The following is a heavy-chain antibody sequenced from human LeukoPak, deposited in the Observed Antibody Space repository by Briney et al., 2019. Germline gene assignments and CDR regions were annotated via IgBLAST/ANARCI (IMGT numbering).Heavy chain of an antibody. CDR1: GFTFSIYG. D-gene: IGHD4-17*01. Sequence: GGSLRLSCAASGFTFSIYGMHWVRQAPGKGLEWVAIIWYDGSKTYYADSVKGRFTISRDNSKNTLYLQMNSLRAEDTAVYYCARDQADGDYYFDYWGQGTLVTVSS. J-gene: IGHJ4*02. CDR2: IWYDGSKT. CDR3: ARDQADGDYYFDY. V-gene: IGHV3-33*01.